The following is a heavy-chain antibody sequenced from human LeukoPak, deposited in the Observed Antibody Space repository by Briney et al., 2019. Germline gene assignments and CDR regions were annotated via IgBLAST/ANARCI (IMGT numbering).Heavy chain of an antibody. CDR3: ARVVYEWEIPYYGMDV. J-gene: IGHJ6*02. V-gene: IGHV4-31*03. CDR1: GGSISSGGYY. D-gene: IGHD1-26*01. Sequence: SQTLSLTCTVSGGSISSGGYYWSWIRQHPGKGLEWIGYIYYSGSTYYNPSLKSRVTISVDTSKNQFSLKLSSVTATDTAVYYCARVVYEWEIPYYGMDVWGQGTTVTVSS. CDR2: IYYSGST.